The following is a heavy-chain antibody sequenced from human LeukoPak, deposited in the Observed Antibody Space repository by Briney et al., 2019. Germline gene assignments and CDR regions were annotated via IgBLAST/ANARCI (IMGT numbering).Heavy chain of an antibody. Sequence: PGGSLRLSCAASGFTFDDYAMHWVRQAPGKGLEWVSGISWNSGSIGYADSVKGRFTISRDNSKNTLYLQMDSLRAEDTAVYYCARGKLGAATLDYWGQGTLVTVSS. CDR3: ARGKLGAATLDY. D-gene: IGHD1-26*01. CDR1: GFTFDDYA. J-gene: IGHJ4*02. CDR2: ISWNSGSI. V-gene: IGHV3-9*01.